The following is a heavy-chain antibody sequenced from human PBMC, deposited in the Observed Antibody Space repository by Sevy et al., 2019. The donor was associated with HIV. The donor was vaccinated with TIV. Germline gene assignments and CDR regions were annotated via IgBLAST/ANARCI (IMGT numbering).Heavy chain of an antibody. CDR3: TKDLPPSATFVPHFDY. CDR1: GFSFSSYE. J-gene: IGHJ4*02. Sequence: GGSLRLSCAASGFSFSSYEMNWVRQAPGKGLEWVSSIISSGSNIYYSDSVKGRFTIRRDNAKNSLYLQMNSLRAEDTALYYCTKDLPPSATFVPHFDYWGQGTLVTVSS. D-gene: IGHD3-3*01. V-gene: IGHV3-48*03. CDR2: IISSGSNI.